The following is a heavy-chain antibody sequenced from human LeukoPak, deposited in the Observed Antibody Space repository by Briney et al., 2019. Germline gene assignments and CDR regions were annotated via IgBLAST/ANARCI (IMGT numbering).Heavy chain of an antibody. CDR3: ARGTIAAPGTDY. CDR1: GFTFSGYW. D-gene: IGHD6-13*01. CDR2: LKQDGSEK. Sequence: GGSLRLSCAASGFTFSGYWLHWVRQAPGKGLEWVANLKQDGSEKHFADSVKGRFTISRDNAENSLYLQMNSLRAEDTAMYYCARGTIAAPGTDYWGQGTLVTVSS. J-gene: IGHJ4*02. V-gene: IGHV3-7*01.